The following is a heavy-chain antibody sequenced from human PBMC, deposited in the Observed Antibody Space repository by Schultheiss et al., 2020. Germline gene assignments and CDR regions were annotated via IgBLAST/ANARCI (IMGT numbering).Heavy chain of an antibody. J-gene: IGHJ3*02. CDR2: IYYSGST. CDR1: GGSFSGYY. CDR3: ARDGDYGGNRAFDI. Sequence: SQTLSLTCAVYGGSFSGYYWSWIRQPPGKGLEWIGYIYYSGSTYYNPSLKSRVTISVDTSKNQFSLKLSSVTAADTAVYYCARDGDYGGNRAFDIWGQGTMVTVSS. V-gene: IGHV4-30-4*01. D-gene: IGHD4-23*01.